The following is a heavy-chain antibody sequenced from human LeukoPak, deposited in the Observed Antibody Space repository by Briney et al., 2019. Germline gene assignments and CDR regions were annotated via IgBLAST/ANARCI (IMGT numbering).Heavy chain of an antibody. Sequence: ASVKVSCKVSGYTLTELSMHWVRQAPGKGLEWMGGFDPEDGETIYAQKFRGRVTMTEDTSTDTAYMELSSLRSEDTAVYYCATRRRITIFGVVTPYYYYYMDVWGKGTTVTVSS. D-gene: IGHD3-3*01. J-gene: IGHJ6*03. CDR3: ATRRRITIFGVVTPYYYYYMDV. CDR1: GYTLTELS. V-gene: IGHV1-24*01. CDR2: FDPEDGET.